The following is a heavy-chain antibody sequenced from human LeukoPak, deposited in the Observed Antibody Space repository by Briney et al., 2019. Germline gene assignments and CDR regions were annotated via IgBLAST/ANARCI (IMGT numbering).Heavy chain of an antibody. D-gene: IGHD3-10*01. Sequence: SETLSLTCTVSGGSISSSSYYWGWIRQPPGKGLEWIGSIYYSGSTYYNPSLKSRVTISVDTSKNQFSLKLSSVTAADTAVYYCARVQKNYYGSGSYYNSYYYYYYMDVWGKGTTVTISS. J-gene: IGHJ6*03. CDR1: GGSISSSSYY. CDR2: IYYSGST. V-gene: IGHV4-39*07. CDR3: ARVQKNYYGSGSYYNSYYYYYYMDV.